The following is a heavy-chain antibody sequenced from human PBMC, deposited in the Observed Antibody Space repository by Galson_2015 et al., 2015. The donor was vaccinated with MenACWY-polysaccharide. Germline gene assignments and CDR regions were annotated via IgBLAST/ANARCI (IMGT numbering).Heavy chain of an antibody. CDR2: IIPILGIA. Sequence: SVKVSCKASGGTFSSYTISWVRQAPGQGLEWMGRIIPILGIANYAQKFQGRVTITADKSTSTAYMELSSLRSEDTAVYYCARGQPTTYWYFDLWGRGTLVTVSS. CDR1: GGTFSSYT. CDR3: ARGQPTTYWYFDL. V-gene: IGHV1-69*02. D-gene: IGHD1-26*01. J-gene: IGHJ2*01.